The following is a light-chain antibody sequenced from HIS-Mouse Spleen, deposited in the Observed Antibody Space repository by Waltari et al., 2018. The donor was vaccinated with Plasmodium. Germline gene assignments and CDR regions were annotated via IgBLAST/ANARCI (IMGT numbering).Light chain of an antibody. J-gene: IGKJ3*01. CDR3: QQYNNWSFT. CDR2: GAS. V-gene: IGKV3-15*01. CDR1: QSVSSN. Sequence: EIVMTQSTATLSVSPGERATLSCRASQSVSSNLAWYQQKPGQAPRLLLYGASTRATGIPARFSGSGSGTEFTLTISSLQSEDFAVYYCQQYNNWSFTFGPGTKVDIK.